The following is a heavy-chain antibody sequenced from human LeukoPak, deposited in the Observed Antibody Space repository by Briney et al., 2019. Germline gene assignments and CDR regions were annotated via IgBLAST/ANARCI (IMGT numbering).Heavy chain of an antibody. Sequence: GGSLRLSCVASVFTFSSYWMHWVRQPPGKGLVWLSDVNPDGSTTRHADSVRGRFTISRDNAKNTLHLQMNSLRDEDTAVYYCGRGFWGSTGTDPWGQGTLVTVSS. D-gene: IGHD7-27*01. J-gene: IGHJ5*02. CDR2: VNPDGSTT. CDR1: VFTFSSYW. V-gene: IGHV3-74*01. CDR3: GRGFWGSTGTDP.